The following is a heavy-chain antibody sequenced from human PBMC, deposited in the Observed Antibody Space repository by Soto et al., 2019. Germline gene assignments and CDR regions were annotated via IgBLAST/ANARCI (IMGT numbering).Heavy chain of an antibody. CDR2: ISFDGRNT. CDR1: GFTFDNYG. Sequence: GGSLRLSCAASGFTFDNYGMHWVRQAPGKGLEWVVFISFDGRNTYYADSVKGRFTISRDNSKNTLYLQMTSLRAEDTAVYYCAKQSGSGSYDIVGSGRPFDYWVQGTLVIVSS. J-gene: IGHJ4*02. D-gene: IGHD3-10*01. V-gene: IGHV3-30*18. CDR3: AKQSGSGSYDIVGSGRPFDY.